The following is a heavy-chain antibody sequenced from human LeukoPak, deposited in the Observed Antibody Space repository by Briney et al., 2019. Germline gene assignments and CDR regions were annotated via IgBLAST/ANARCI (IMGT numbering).Heavy chain of an antibody. V-gene: IGHV3-30-3*01. CDR1: GFTFSSYA. Sequence: PGGSLRLSYAASGFTFSSYAMHWVRQAPGKGLEWVAVISYDGSNKYYADSVKGRFTISRDNSKNALYLQMNSLRAEDTAVYYCARDRAVAAILRRAKQTTILNYWGQGTLVTVSS. CDR2: ISYDGSNK. D-gene: IGHD5-24*01. CDR3: ARDRAVAAILRRAKQTTILNY. J-gene: IGHJ4*02.